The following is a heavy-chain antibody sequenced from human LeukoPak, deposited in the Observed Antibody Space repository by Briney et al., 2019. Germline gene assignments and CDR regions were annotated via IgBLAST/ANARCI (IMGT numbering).Heavy chain of an antibody. D-gene: IGHD3-10*01. V-gene: IGHV4-39*02. CDR1: GDSISTSNSY. J-gene: IGHJ5*02. CDR3: AKDGYYYGSGSYLTWDWFDP. Sequence: SETLSLTCTVSGDSISTSNSYWGWIRQPPGKGLEWIGSIYYSGNTYYNASLKSRVTISVDTSKNQFSLKFTPVTAADTAVYYCAKDGYYYGSGSYLTWDWFDPWGQGTLVTVSS. CDR2: IYYSGNT.